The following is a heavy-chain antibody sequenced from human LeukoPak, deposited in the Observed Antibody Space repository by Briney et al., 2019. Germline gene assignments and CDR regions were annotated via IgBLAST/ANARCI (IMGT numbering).Heavy chain of an antibody. CDR2: INPNSGGT. D-gene: IGHD3-22*01. J-gene: IGHJ4*02. CDR3: AREGGYYYDSSGYCDY. Sequence: ASVKLSCKASGYTFTGYYMHWVRQVPGQGLEWMGWINPNSGGTNYAQKFQGRVTMTRDTSISTAYMELSRLRSDDTAVDYRAREGGYYYDSSGYCDYWGQGTLVTVSS. V-gene: IGHV1-2*02. CDR1: GYTFTGYY.